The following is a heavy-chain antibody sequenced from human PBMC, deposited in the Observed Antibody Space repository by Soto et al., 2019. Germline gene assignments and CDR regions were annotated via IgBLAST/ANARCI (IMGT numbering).Heavy chain of an antibody. J-gene: IGHJ4*02. CDR2: MYHSGST. CDR3: ARVSYFDTSGYYYYFDY. CDR1: GYSISSGYY. Sequence: SETLSLTCAVSGYSISSGYYWGWIRQPPGKGLQWIGNMYHSGSTYYNPSLKSRVTISIDTSKNQFSLKLSSVTAADKAVYYCARVSYFDTSGYYYYFDYWGQGTLVTV. V-gene: IGHV4-38-2*01. D-gene: IGHD3-22*01.